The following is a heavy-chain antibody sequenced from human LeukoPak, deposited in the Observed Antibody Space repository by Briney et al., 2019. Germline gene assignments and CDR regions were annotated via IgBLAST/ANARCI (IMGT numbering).Heavy chain of an antibody. V-gene: IGHV1-69*06. CDR1: GGTFSSYA. CDR3: AKSNGYGLMDI. D-gene: IGHD3-22*01. CDR2: IIPIFGTA. Sequence: GASVKVSCKASGGTFSSYAISWVRQAPGQGLEWMGGIIPIFGTANYAQKFQGRVTITADKSTSTACVELSSLRSEDTAVYYCAKSNGYGLMDIWGQGTMVTVSS. J-gene: IGHJ3*02.